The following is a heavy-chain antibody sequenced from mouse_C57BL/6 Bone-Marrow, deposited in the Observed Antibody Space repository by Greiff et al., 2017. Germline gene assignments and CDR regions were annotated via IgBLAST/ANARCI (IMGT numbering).Heavy chain of an antibody. J-gene: IGHJ2*01. D-gene: IGHD2-4*01. CDR1: GYTFTSYW. CDR3: ARGIYYDYDEDFDY. V-gene: IGHV1-59*01. CDR2: IDPSDSYT. Sequence: QVQLQQPVAELVRPGTSVKLSCKASGYTFTSYWMHWVKQRPGQGLEWIGVIDPSDSYTNYNQKFKGKATLTVDTSSSTAYMQLSSLTSEDSAVYYCARGIYYDYDEDFDYWGQGTTLTVSS.